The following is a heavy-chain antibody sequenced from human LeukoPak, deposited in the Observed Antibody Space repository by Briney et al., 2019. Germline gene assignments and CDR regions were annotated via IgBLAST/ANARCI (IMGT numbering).Heavy chain of an antibody. V-gene: IGHV3-48*03. Sequence: PGGSLRLSCASSGFTFSSYEMNWVRQAPGKGLEWVSHISSSGGATYYADSVKGRFTISRDNATTSLYLQMNSLRAEDTAVYYCARRYCSSTSCTLDYWGQGTLVTVSS. CDR1: GFTFSSYE. D-gene: IGHD2-2*01. CDR3: ARRYCSSTSCTLDY. CDR2: ISSSGGAT. J-gene: IGHJ4*02.